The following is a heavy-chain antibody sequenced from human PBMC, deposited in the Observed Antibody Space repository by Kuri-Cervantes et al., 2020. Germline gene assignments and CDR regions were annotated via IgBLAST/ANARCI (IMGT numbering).Heavy chain of an antibody. D-gene: IGHD3-3*01. CDR3: ARATQGFGVVIPFDY. CDR2: IYYSGST. V-gene: IGHV4-61*05. Sequence: SETLSLTCTVSGGSISSSSYYWSWIRQPPGKGLEWIGYIYYSGSTNYNPSLKSRVTISVDTSKNQFSLKLSSVTAADTAVYYCARATQGFGVVIPFDYWGQGTLVTVSS. J-gene: IGHJ4*02. CDR1: GGSISSSSYY.